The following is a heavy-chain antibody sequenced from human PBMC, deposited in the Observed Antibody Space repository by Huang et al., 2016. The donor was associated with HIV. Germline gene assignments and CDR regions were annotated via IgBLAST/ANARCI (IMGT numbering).Heavy chain of an antibody. J-gene: IGHJ3*02. Sequence: QVQLVQSGAEVKKPGASVKVSCKVSGYTLAELSIHWVRQAPVKGLEWMGGFAPEQGETNYAQNFQGRVTMTEDTSTDTAYMELNSLRSEDTAVYYCATGFDTYYDIWGQGTMVIASS. CDR1: GYTLAELS. CDR2: FAPEQGET. D-gene: IGHD2-21*01. CDR3: ATGFDTYYDI. V-gene: IGHV1-24*01.